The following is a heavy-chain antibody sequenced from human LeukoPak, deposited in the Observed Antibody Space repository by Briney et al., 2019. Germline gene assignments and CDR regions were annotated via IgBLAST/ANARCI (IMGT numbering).Heavy chain of an antibody. CDR3: ARDGFSSSWGLAY. CDR1: GFNFGPYW. V-gene: IGHV3-53*01. Sequence: EGSLRLSCAASGFNFGPYWMQWVRQAPGKGLEWVSVIYSGGSTYYADSVKGRFTISRDNSKNTLYLQMNSLRVEDTAVYYCARDGFSSSWGLAYWGQGTLVTVSS. CDR2: IYSGGST. D-gene: IGHD6-13*01. J-gene: IGHJ4*02.